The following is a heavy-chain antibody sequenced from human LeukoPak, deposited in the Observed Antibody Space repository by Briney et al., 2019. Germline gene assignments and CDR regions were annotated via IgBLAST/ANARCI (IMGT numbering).Heavy chain of an antibody. V-gene: IGHV3-30*18. Sequence: GGSLRLSCAASGFTFSSYGMHWVRQAPGKGLEWVAVISYDGGNKYYADSVKGRFTISRDNSKNTLYLQMNSLRAEDTAVYYCAKDRYSYGPPTLFDYWGQGTLVTVSS. D-gene: IGHD5-18*01. CDR3: AKDRYSYGPPTLFDY. CDR2: ISYDGGNK. J-gene: IGHJ4*02. CDR1: GFTFSSYG.